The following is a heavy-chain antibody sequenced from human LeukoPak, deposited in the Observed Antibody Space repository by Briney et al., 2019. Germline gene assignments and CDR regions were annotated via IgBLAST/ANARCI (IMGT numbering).Heavy chain of an antibody. V-gene: IGHV4-59*01. CDR1: GGSISSYY. J-gene: IGHJ3*02. CDR3: ARVGYSSSWYYRYDAFDI. D-gene: IGHD6-13*01. CDR2: IYYSGST. Sequence: SETLSLTCTVSGGSISSYYWSWIRQPPGKGLEWIGYIYYSGSTNYNPSLKSRVTISVDTSKNQFSLKLSSVTAADTAVYYCARVGYSSSWYYRYDAFDIWDQGTMVTVSS.